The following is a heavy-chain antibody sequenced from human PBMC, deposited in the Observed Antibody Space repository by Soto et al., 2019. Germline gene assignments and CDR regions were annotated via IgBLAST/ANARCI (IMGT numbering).Heavy chain of an antibody. J-gene: IGHJ6*02. V-gene: IGHV4-34*01. CDR2: INHSGST. D-gene: IGHD3-10*01. CDR1: GGSFSGYY. Sequence: QVQLQQWGAGLLKPSETLSLTCAVYGGSFSGYYWSWIRQPPGKGLEWIGEINHSGSTNYNPSLKSRVTISVDTSKNQFSLKLSSVTAADTAVYYCARGNGSGRTPYSYYYYGMDVWGQGTTVTVSS. CDR3: ARGNGSGRTPYSYYYYGMDV.